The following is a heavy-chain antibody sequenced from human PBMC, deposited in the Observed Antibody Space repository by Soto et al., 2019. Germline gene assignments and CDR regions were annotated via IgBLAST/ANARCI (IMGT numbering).Heavy chain of an antibody. CDR3: ARDQVKGIVVVPAAYYYYYYGMDV. V-gene: IGHV4-61*08. Sequence: SETLSLTCTVSGGSISSGGYYWSWIRQHPGKGLEWIGYIYYSGSTNYNPSLKSRVTISVDTSKNQFSLKLSSVTAADTAVYYCARDQVKGIVVVPAAYYYYYYGMDVWGQGTTVTVSS. CDR2: IYYSGST. J-gene: IGHJ6*02. CDR1: GGSISSGGYY. D-gene: IGHD2-2*01.